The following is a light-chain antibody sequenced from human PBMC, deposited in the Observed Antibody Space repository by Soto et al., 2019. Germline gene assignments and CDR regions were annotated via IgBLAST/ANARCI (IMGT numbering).Light chain of an antibody. Sequence: QPASVSGSPGQSITISCTGTSSDVGGYNYVSWYQQHPGKAPKLMIYEVSNRPSGVSNRFSGSKSGNTASLTISGLQAEDEADYYCSSYTSSSTLYVFGTGTKLTV. CDR3: SSYTSSSTLYV. V-gene: IGLV2-14*01. J-gene: IGLJ1*01. CDR2: EVS. CDR1: SSDVGGYNY.